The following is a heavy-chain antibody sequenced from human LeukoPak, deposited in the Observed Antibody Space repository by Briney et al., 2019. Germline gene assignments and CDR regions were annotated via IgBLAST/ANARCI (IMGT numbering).Heavy chain of an antibody. J-gene: IGHJ4*02. Sequence: GGSLRLSCAASGFTFSSYAMHWVRRAPGKGLEWVAVISYDGSNKYYADSVKGRFTVSRDNSKNTLYLQMNSLRAEDTAVYYCARADPDYWGQGTLVTVSS. CDR3: ARADPDY. CDR1: GFTFSSYA. V-gene: IGHV3-30*04. CDR2: ISYDGSNK.